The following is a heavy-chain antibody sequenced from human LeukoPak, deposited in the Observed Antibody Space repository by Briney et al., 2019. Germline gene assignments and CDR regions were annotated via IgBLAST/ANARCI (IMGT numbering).Heavy chain of an antibody. CDR1: GFTFSTYA. Sequence: GGSLPDTCAASGFTFSTYAMSWVRRAPGKGLEWVSAISGSGGSTYYADSVKGRFTISRDNSKNTLYLQMNSLRAEDTAVYYCAKDYRQNSDLRGNDAFDYWGQGTLVTVSS. CDR3: AKDYRQNSDLRGNDAFDY. J-gene: IGHJ3*01. V-gene: IGHV3-23*01. CDR2: ISGSGGST. D-gene: IGHD1-26*01.